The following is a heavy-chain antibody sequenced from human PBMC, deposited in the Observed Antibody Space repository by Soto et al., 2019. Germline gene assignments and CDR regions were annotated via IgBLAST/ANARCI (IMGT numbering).Heavy chain of an antibody. D-gene: IGHD5-12*01. J-gene: IGHJ4*02. CDR1: GHSITSSDYK. CDR3: ASYPGYSGRQFHX. CDR2: ISYLGIS. Sequence: TLSLTCSVSGHSITSSDYKWSWVRQPPGKGLELIGYISYLGISYYNPSLMGRVDISRDTSKNDFSLTLTSVTAADTAVYYCASYPGYSGRQFHXWGQGTLVTVS. V-gene: IGHV4-30-4*01.